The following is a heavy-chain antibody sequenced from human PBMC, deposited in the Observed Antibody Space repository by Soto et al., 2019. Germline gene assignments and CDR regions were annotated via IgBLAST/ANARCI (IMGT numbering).Heavy chain of an antibody. CDR3: AKDHSGSYPDY. CDR1: GFAFSDYY. Sequence: GGSLRLSCAASGFAFSDYYMSWIRQAPGKGLEWVAVISYDGSNKYYADSVKGRFTISRDNSKNTLFLQMNSLGAEDTAVYYCAKDHSGSYPDYWGQGTLVTVSS. J-gene: IGHJ4*02. D-gene: IGHD1-26*01. CDR2: ISYDGSNK. V-gene: IGHV3-30*18.